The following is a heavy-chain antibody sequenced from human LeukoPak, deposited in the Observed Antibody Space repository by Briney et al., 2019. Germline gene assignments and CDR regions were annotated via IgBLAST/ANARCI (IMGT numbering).Heavy chain of an antibody. Sequence: GGSLRLSCVASGFTFGKYWMSWVRQAPGKGLEWVANIKLDGSEKNYVDSVKGRFTISRDNAKNSLYLQMNNLRAEDTAVFYCARDQYDTWSRRGNFDSWGQGTLVIVSS. J-gene: IGHJ4*02. CDR3: ARDQYDTWSRRGNFDS. V-gene: IGHV3-7*03. CDR2: IKLDGSEK. CDR1: GFTFGKYW. D-gene: IGHD3-3*01.